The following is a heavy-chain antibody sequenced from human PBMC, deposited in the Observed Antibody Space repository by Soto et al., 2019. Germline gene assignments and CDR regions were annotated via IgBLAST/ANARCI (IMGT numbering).Heavy chain of an antibody. CDR2: FDPEDGET. J-gene: IGHJ5*02. Sequence: ASVKVSCKVSGYTLTELSMHWVRQAPGKGLEWMGGFDPEDGETIYAQKFQGRVTMTEDTSTDTAYMELSSLRDEDTAVYYCAKGALCSSTNCYVLNCFDPWGQGTLVTVSS. CDR3: AKGALCSSTNCYVLNCFDP. V-gene: IGHV1-24*01. CDR1: GYTLTELS. D-gene: IGHD2-2*01.